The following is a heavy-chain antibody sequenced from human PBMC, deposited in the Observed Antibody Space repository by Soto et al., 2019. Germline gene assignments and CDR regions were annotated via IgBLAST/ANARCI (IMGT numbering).Heavy chain of an antibody. V-gene: IGHV4-39*01. J-gene: IGHJ4*02. Sequence: QVQLQQSGPGLLKPSETLSLTCTVSGGSISSPSYNWGWVRQPPGKGPEWIGSFFYGGRTLYSPSLASRLSISVDTARSQVSLILTSVTAADTAVYYCATVASTHFDSWGQGALVVVSS. CDR1: GGSISSPSYN. CDR2: FFYGGRT. CDR3: ATVASTHFDS. D-gene: IGHD1-1*01.